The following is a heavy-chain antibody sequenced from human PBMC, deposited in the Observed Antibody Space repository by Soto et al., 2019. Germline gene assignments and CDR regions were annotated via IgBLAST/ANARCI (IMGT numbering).Heavy chain of an antibody. J-gene: IGHJ6*01. V-gene: IGHV2-70*11. CDR2: IDWDDDK. D-gene: IGHD3-3*01. CDR3: PLSSYDDDRTSSSIYY. Sequence: SGPTLVNPTQTLTLTCTFSGFSLSTSGMCVSWIRQPPGKALEWLARIDWDDDKYYSTSLKTRLTISKDTSKNQVVLTMTNMDTLDTSMCSCPLSSYDDDRTSSSIYY. CDR1: GFSLSTSGMC.